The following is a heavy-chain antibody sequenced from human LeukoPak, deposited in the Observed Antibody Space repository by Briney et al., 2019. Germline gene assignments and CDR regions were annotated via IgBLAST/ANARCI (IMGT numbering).Heavy chain of an antibody. D-gene: IGHD2-2*01. Sequence: GGSLRLSCAASGFTFSSYEMNWVRQAPGKGLEWVSYISSSGSTIYYADSVKGRFTISRDNAKNSLYLQMNSLRAEDTAVCYCARDRADCSSTSCFHYYGMDVWGQGTTVTVSS. J-gene: IGHJ6*02. CDR1: GFTFSSYE. CDR3: ARDRADCSSTSCFHYYGMDV. V-gene: IGHV3-48*03. CDR2: ISSSGSTI.